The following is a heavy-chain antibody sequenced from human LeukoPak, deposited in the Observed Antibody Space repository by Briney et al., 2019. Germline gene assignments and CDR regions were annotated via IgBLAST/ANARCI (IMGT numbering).Heavy chain of an antibody. CDR2: ISGSSNDK. Sequence: GGSLRLSCAASGFTFSSYWMIWVRQAPGKGLEWVSSISGSSNDKHYIDSVKGRFTISRDNAKNSLFLQMNSLRAEDTAVYYCVRAEGSSGSSEYFQHWGQGTLVTVSS. J-gene: IGHJ1*01. D-gene: IGHD5-12*01. V-gene: IGHV3-21*01. CDR1: GFTFSSYW. CDR3: VRAEGSSGSSEYFQH.